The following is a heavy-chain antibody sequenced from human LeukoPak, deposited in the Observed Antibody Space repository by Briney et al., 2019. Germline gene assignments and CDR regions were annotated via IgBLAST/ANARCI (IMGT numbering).Heavy chain of an antibody. V-gene: IGHV4-39*07. Sequence: SETLSLTCTVSGGSISSSSYYWGWIRQPPGKGLEWIGSIYYSGSTYYNPSLKSRVTISVDTSKNQFSLKLSSVTAADTAVYYCAREASNGDFFDYWGQGTLVTVSS. CDR3: AREASNGDFFDY. CDR1: GGSISSSSYY. J-gene: IGHJ4*02. CDR2: IYYSGST. D-gene: IGHD4-17*01.